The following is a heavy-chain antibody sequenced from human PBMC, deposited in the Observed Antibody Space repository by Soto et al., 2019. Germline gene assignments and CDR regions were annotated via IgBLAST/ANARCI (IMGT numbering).Heavy chain of an antibody. CDR3: ARQTVSSPNAFDI. Sequence: GESPKISRHCPGYLLPNYWFLLVLQLPGKGLEWMGIIYPSDSYTRYSPSRQGQVTVSVDKSISSAYLLWSSVKASDTDMYYCARQTVSSPNAFDIWGHGTMVTVSS. V-gene: IGHV5-51*01. J-gene: IGHJ3*02. CDR1: GYLLPNYW. CDR2: IYPSDSYT. D-gene: IGHD6-19*01.